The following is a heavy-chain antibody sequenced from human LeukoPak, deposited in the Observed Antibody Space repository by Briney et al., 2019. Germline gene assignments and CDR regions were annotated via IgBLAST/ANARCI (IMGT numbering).Heavy chain of an antibody. CDR3: AKDLGSLGAFDI. V-gene: IGHV3-23*01. D-gene: IGHD2-15*01. CDR1: GFSFSSYA. Sequence: GGSLRLSCAASGFSFSSYAMSWVPQAPGKGLEWVSAISGSGGSTYYADSVKGRFTISRDNSKNTLYLQMNSLRAEDTAVYYCAKDLGSLGAFDIWGQGTMVTVSS. J-gene: IGHJ3*02. CDR2: ISGSGGST.